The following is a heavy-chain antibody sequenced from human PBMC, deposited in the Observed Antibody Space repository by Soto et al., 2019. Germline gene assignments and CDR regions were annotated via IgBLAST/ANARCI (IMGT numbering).Heavy chain of an antibody. V-gene: IGHV3-23*01. CDR2: ISGSGGST. J-gene: IGHJ6*03. D-gene: IGHD2-15*01. CDR3: AKEDSQDCSGGSCYIPYYYYYYMDV. CDR1: GFTFSSYA. Sequence: GGSLRLSCAASGFTFSSYAMSWVRQAPGKGLEWVSAISGSGGSTYYADSVKGRFTISRDNSKNTLYLQMNSLRAEDTAVYYCAKEDSQDCSGGSCYIPYYYYYYMDVWGKGTTVTVSS.